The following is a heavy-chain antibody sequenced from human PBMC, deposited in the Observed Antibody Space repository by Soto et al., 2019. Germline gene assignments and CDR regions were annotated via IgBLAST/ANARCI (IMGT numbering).Heavy chain of an antibody. J-gene: IGHJ4*02. CDR2: IYHSGCT. V-gene: IGHV4-4*02. CDR1: GGSISSSNW. Sequence: SDTLSLNCAVSGGSISSSNWWSWVRQHPGKGLEWMGEIYHSGCTSSYPSLKSRVTIHVGKCTNQFSLKLSSVTAADWAVSYCARYYYGSGSYFTRFDYCGQGTLVTVSS. D-gene: IGHD3-10*01. CDR3: ARYYYGSGSYFTRFDY.